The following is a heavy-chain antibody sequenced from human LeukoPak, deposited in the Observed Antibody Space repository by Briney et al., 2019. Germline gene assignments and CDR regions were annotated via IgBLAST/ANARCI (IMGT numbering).Heavy chain of an antibody. CDR2: IIPIFGTA. D-gene: IGHD3-16*02. V-gene: IGHV1-69*05. CDR1: GGTFSSYA. CDR3: ARGRDYDYVWGSYRYTRDWFDP. J-gene: IGHJ5*02. Sequence: ASVKVSCKASGGTFSSYAISWVRQAPGQGLEWMGGIIPIFGTANYAQKFQGRVMITTDESTSTAYMELSSLRSEDTAVYYCARGRDYDYVWGSYRYTRDWFDPWGQGTLVTVSS.